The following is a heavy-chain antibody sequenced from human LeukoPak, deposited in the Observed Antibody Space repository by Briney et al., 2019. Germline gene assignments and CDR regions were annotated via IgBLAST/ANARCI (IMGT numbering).Heavy chain of an antibody. CDR2: ISGNGGST. Sequence: GGSLRLSCAASAFTFSSYAMSRVRQAPGKGLEWVSGISGNGGSTNYADSVKGRFTISRDNSKNTLYLRMNSLRAEDTAVYYCAKRYCSTTSCYKRYGSGSYFFDYWGQGTLVTVSS. J-gene: IGHJ4*02. CDR3: AKRYCSTTSCYKRYGSGSYFFDY. D-gene: IGHD2-2*02. V-gene: IGHV3-23*01. CDR1: AFTFSSYA.